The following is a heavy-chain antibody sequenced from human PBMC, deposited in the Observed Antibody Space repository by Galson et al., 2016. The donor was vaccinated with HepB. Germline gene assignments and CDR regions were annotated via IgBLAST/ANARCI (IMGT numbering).Heavy chain of an antibody. CDR1: GFSVSSHY. D-gene: IGHD6-6*01. V-gene: IGHV4-4*02. CDR2: IYHDGTT. Sequence: SLRLSCAASGFSVSSHYMTWVRQSAGKGLEWMGEIYHDGTTNYNPSLKSRITISVDKSKNQFSLKLTGVTAADTAMYYCARGSGISGRPQYYYGIDVWGQGTTVTVSS. CDR3: ARGSGISGRPQYYYGIDV. J-gene: IGHJ6*02.